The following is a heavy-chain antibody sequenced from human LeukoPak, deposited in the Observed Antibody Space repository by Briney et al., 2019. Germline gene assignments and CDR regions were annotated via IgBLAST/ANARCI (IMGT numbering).Heavy chain of an antibody. J-gene: IGHJ3*02. CDR3: ARHEGGVQAFDI. V-gene: IGHV4-59*08. CDR2: IYYSGST. D-gene: IGHD1-1*01. CDR1: GGSISSYY. Sequence: SETLSLTCTVSGGSISSYYWSWIRQPPGKGLEWIGYIYYSGSTNYNPSLKSRVTISVDTSKNQFSLKLSSVTAADTAVYYCARHEGGVQAFDIRGQGTMVTVSS.